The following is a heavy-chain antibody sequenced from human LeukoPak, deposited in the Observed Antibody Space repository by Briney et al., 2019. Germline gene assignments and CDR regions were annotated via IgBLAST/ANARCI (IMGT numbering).Heavy chain of an antibody. D-gene: IGHD2-8*01. V-gene: IGHV3-15*01. CDR2: IKSKNDGEKT. Sequence: GGALRLSCAASGFTLSKAWMSWVRPAPGKGVEWVGRIKSKNDGEKTAYAARVKGRFTLSRDDSKNTLYLQMNSLKTEDSAEYHGTSVGHYTNGVCSRSVYGGQGTLVTVPS. CDR1: GFTLSKAW. J-gene: IGHJ4*02. CDR3: TSVGHYTNGVCSRSVY.